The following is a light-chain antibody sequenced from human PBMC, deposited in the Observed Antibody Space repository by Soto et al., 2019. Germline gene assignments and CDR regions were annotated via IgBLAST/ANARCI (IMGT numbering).Light chain of an antibody. V-gene: IGKV1-39*01. J-gene: IGKJ4*01. CDR3: QQYDNYPLT. Sequence: DIQMTQSRSSLSAAVGERVTNTCLASQSISSYFSWYQQQPGKAPKLLIYAASSLQSGVPSRFSGSGSETDFTLTIIILQPDDFATYYCQQYDNYPLTFGGGTKVDIK. CDR1: QSISSY. CDR2: AAS.